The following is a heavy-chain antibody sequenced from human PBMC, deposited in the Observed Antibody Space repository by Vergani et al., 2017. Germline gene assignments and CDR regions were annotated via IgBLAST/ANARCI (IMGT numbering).Heavy chain of an antibody. CDR1: GFSFPGYA. CDR3: TKGSRGYTGYFFDY. D-gene: IGHD5-12*01. CDR2: VSGSSATP. V-gene: IGHV3-23*01. Sequence: EVQLLESGGGLVQPGGSLRLSCEASGFSFPGYAMSWVRQAQGKGLEWVSSVSGSSATPYYADSVKGRFIISRDNSKNTLHLQMNSLRADDTAVYYCTKGSRGYTGYFFDYCGQGTVATVSS. J-gene: IGHJ4*02.